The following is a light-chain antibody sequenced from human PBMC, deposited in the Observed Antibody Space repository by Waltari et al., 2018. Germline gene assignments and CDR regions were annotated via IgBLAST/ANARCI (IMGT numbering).Light chain of an antibody. V-gene: IGKV3-20*01. Sequence: VLTQSPGTLSFSPGERATLSCRASQSVTSNYLAWFQQKPGQAPSLHIYAASSRATGIPDRFSGSGSGTDFTLTITRLEPEDFAVYYCQQYSRSPYTFGQGTKLEIK. CDR3: QQYSRSPYT. CDR2: AAS. CDR1: QSVTSNY. J-gene: IGKJ2*01.